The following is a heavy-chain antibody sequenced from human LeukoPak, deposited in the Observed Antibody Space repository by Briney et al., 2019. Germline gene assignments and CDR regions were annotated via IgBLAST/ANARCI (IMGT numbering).Heavy chain of an antibody. Sequence: ASVKVSCKASGYTFTSYGISWVRQAPGQGLEWMGWISAYNGNTNYAHKLQGRVTMTTDTSTSTAYMELRSLRSDDTAVYYCARGTCGGDCYSMGYYFDYWGQGTLVTVSS. CDR2: ISAYNGNT. CDR3: ARGTCGGDCYSMGYYFDY. V-gene: IGHV1-18*01. J-gene: IGHJ4*02. CDR1: GYTFTSYG. D-gene: IGHD2-21*02.